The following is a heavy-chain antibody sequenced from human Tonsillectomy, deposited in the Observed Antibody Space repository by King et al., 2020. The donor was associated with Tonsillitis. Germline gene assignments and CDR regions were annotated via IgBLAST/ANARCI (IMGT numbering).Heavy chain of an antibody. D-gene: IGHD3-10*01. CDR3: AKDPSGDPDAFYYYMDV. CDR2: ISGSGGST. V-gene: IGHV3-23*04. Sequence: VQLVESGGGLVQPGGSLRLSCAGYGFTFSSLAMTWVRQAPGKGLEWVSAISGSGGSTYYADSVKGRFTLSRDNSKNRPYLQMNSLRAEDTAVYYCAKDPSGDPDAFYYYMDVWGKGTTVTVSS. J-gene: IGHJ6*03. CDR1: GFTFSSLA.